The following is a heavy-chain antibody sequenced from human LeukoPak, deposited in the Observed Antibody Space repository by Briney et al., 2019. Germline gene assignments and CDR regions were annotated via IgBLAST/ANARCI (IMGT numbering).Heavy chain of an antibody. CDR3: ASPPAGGYSYGYFDY. D-gene: IGHD5-18*01. Sequence: PGGSLRLSCAASGFTFSSYSMNWVRQAPGKGLEWVSSISSSSSYIYYADSVKGRFTISRDNAKNSLYLQMNNLRAEDTAVYYCASPPAGGYSYGYFDYWGQGTLVTVSS. V-gene: IGHV3-21*01. CDR1: GFTFSSYS. J-gene: IGHJ4*02. CDR2: ISSSSSYI.